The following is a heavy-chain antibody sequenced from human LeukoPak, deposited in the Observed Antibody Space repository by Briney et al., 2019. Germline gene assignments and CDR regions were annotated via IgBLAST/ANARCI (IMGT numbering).Heavy chain of an antibody. V-gene: IGHV4-59*08. CDR3: ARLRDWLLPNGDYYYYLDV. Sequence: SETLSLTCTVSGASITDHYWTWIRQPPGKGLECIGQKYYMGTTRYNPSLKSRVTLSEDTAKNQVSLRLTSVTAADPAVYSCARLRDWLLPNGDYYYYLDVWGRGTTVTVSS. CDR2: KYYMGTT. J-gene: IGHJ6*03. D-gene: IGHD3/OR15-3a*01. CDR1: GASITDHY.